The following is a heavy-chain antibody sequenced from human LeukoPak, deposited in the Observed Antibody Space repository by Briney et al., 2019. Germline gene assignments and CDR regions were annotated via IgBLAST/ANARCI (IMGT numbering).Heavy chain of an antibody. D-gene: IGHD6-13*01. CDR2: ISAYNGNT. Sequence: ASVKVSCKASDYTFTSYGISWVRQAPGQGLEWMGWISAYNGNTNYAQKLQGRVTMTTDTSTSTAYMELRSLRSDDTAVYYCARGLLAAAGKGPFDYWGQGTLVTVSS. CDR3: ARGLLAAAGKGPFDY. V-gene: IGHV1-18*01. CDR1: DYTFTSYG. J-gene: IGHJ4*02.